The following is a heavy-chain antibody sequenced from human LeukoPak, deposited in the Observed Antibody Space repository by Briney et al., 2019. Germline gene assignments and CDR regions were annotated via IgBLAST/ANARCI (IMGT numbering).Heavy chain of an antibody. CDR3: VLDLFSSFAFDI. V-gene: IGHV3-74*01. D-gene: IGHD3/OR15-3a*01. CDR2: INSDGSST. Sequence: GGSLRLSCAASGFTFSRYWMHWVRQAPGKGLLWVSRINSDGSSTYYADSVKGRFTTFRDNAKNALHLQMNSLTAEDTAVYYCVLDLFSSFAFDIWGQGTMVTVSS. CDR1: GFTFSRYW. J-gene: IGHJ3*02.